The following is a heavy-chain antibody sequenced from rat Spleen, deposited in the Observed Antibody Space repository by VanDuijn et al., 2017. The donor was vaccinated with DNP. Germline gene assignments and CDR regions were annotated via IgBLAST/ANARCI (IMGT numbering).Heavy chain of an antibody. CDR1: GYTVTSYY. J-gene: IGHJ2*01. V-gene: IGHV1-43*01. CDR3: ARWGYYDGSYYFDS. D-gene: IGHD1-12*02. CDR2: INTGSGGT. Sequence: QVQLQQSGAELAKPGSSVKISCKASGYTVTSYYIGWIKQTTGQGLEYIGYINTGSGGTNYNEKFKGKATLTVDKSSSTAFMQLSSLTPDDSAVYYCARWGYYDGSYYFDSWGQGVMVTVSS.